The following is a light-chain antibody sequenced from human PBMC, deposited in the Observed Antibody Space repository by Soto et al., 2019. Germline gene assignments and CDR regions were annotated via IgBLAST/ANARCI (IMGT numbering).Light chain of an antibody. CDR1: QGISSY. CDR3: QQFNSYPPWT. CDR2: AAS. Sequence: DIQLTQSPSFLSASVGDRVTITCRASQGISSYLAWYQQKPGKAPELLIYAASTLQSGVPSRFSGSGSGTEFTLTISSLQPEDFVTYYCQQFNSYPPWTFGQGTKVEIK. J-gene: IGKJ1*01. V-gene: IGKV1-9*01.